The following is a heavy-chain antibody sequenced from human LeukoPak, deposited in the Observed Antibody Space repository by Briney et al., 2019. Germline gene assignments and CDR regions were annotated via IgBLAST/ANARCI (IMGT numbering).Heavy chain of an antibody. J-gene: IGHJ5*02. Sequence: PGGSLRLSCAASGFTFDDYAMHWVRQAPGKGLEWVSGISWNSGSIGYADSVKGRFTISRDNAKNSLYLQMNSLRAEDTALYYCAKDNGQRGLNWFDPWGQGTRVTVSS. CDR1: GFTFDDYA. V-gene: IGHV3-9*01. D-gene: IGHD1-1*01. CDR2: ISWNSGSI. CDR3: AKDNGQRGLNWFDP.